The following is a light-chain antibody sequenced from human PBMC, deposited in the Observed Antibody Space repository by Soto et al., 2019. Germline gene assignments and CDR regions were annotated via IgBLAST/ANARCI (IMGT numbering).Light chain of an antibody. J-gene: IGKJ1*01. CDR1: QSINSG. Sequence: DIQMTQSPSTLSASVGDRVTITCWASQSINSGLAWYQQKPGKAPQILIYDASTLKSGVPSRFSASGSGTEFTLIISSLQPDDFATYYCQQYTSYSWTFGQGTKVEI. V-gene: IGKV1-5*01. CDR3: QQYTSYSWT. CDR2: DAS.